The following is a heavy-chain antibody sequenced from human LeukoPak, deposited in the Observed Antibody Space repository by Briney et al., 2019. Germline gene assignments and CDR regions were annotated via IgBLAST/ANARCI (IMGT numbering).Heavy chain of an antibody. CDR1: GFTFSSYW. CDR3: ARDSAGYCSSTSCYTPSLAFDI. J-gene: IGHJ3*02. Sequence: GGSLRLSCAASGFTFSSYWMSWVRQAPGKGLEWVANIKQDESEKYYVDSAKGRFTISRDNAKNSLYLQMNSLRAEDAAVYYCARDSAGYCSSTSCYTPSLAFDIWGQGTMVTVSS. D-gene: IGHD2-2*02. V-gene: IGHV3-7*01. CDR2: IKQDESEK.